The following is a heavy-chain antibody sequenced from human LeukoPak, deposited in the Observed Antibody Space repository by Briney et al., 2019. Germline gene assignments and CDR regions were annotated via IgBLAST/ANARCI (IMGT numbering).Heavy chain of an antibody. D-gene: IGHD4-17*01. CDR2: INSDGSSI. CDR1: GFTFSSYW. J-gene: IGHJ4*02. V-gene: IGHV3-74*01. Sequence: GGSLRLSCAASGFTFSSYWMYWVRQAPGKGLVWVSHINSDGSSIRYADSVKGRFTISRDNAKNTLYLQMNSLRAEDTAVYYCARDLHMTTVTTGIGYWGQGTLVTVSS. CDR3: ARDLHMTTVTTGIGY.